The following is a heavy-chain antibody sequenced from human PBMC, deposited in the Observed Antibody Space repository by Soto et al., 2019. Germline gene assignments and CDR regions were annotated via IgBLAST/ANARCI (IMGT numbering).Heavy chain of an antibody. CDR3: ARVYPRATRYGCVGNNWFDP. D-gene: IGHD5-18*01. J-gene: IGHJ5*02. CDR2: INPSGGST. V-gene: IGHV1-46*03. CDR1: GYTFTSYY. Sequence: QVQLVQSGAEVKKPGASVKVSCKASGYTFTSYYMHWVRQAPGQGLEWMGIINPSGGSTSYAQKFPGRVTMTRDPSTSTVYMELSSLRSEDTAVYYCARVYPRATRYGCVGNNWFDPWGQGTLVTVSS.